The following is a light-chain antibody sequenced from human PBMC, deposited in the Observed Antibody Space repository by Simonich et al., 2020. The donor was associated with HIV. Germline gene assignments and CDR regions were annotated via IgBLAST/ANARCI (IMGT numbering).Light chain of an antibody. Sequence: EIVMTQSPATLSVSPGERATLSCRASQSVSSNLAWYQQKPGQAPRLLIYGASTRATGIPARFSGSGSGTDFTLTISSLQPEDVATYYCQNYHSAPLTFGGGTNVEIK. J-gene: IGKJ4*01. CDR2: GAS. CDR3: QNYHSAPLT. V-gene: IGKV3-15*01. CDR1: QSVSSN.